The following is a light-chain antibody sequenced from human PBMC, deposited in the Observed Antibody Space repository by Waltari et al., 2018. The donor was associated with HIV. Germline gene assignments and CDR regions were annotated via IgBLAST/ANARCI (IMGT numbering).Light chain of an antibody. CDR3: AAWDDSLSGSYV. CDR2: RDK. J-gene: IGLJ1*01. CDR1: SFNVGRNF. V-gene: IGLV1-47*01. Sequence: QSVLTQPPSASGTPGQRVTISCSGSSFNVGRNFVSWYQQVPGTAPKVLIFRDKQRPSGVPARCSGSKSGASASLAISGLRSEDEADYYCAAWDDSLSGSYVFGPGTKVTVL.